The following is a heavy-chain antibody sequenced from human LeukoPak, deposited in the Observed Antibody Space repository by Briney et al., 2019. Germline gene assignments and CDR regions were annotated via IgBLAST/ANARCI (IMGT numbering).Heavy chain of an antibody. V-gene: IGHV3-53*01. CDR3: ACEVPYQLLFGNYYYYYMDV. D-gene: IGHD2-2*01. J-gene: IGHJ6*03. CDR1: GFTVSSNY. CDR2: IYSGGST. Sequence: GGSLRLSCAASGFTVSSNYMSWVRQAPGKGLEWVSVIYSGGSTYYADSVKGRFTISRDNSKNTLYLQMNSLRAEDTAVYYCACEVPYQLLFGNYYYYYMDVWGKGTTVTVSS.